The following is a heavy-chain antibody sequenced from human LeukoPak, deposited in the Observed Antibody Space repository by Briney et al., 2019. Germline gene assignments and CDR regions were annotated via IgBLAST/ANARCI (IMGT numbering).Heavy chain of an antibody. CDR2: INHNGNVN. CDR3: ARDGILTATTSHVDYYYGMDV. D-gene: IGHD2-21*02. CDR1: GFTFSSYW. Sequence: GGSLRLSCAASGFTFSSYWMNWARQAPGKGLEWVASINHNGNVNYYVDSVKGRFTISRDNAKNSLYLQMSNLRAEDTAVYYCARDGILTATTSHVDYYYGMDVWGQGTTVTVSS. V-gene: IGHV3-7*03. J-gene: IGHJ6*02.